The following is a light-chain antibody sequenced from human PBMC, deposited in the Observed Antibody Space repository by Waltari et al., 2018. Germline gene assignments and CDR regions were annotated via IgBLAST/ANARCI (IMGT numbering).Light chain of an antibody. CDR3: QQYARTPPT. J-gene: IGKJ4*01. V-gene: IGKV3-20*01. CDR1: QSVHNNY. CDR2: GAS. Sequence: EIVLTQYPVTLPLFPGEGATLSCRASQSVHNNYLAWYQQKPGQAPRLLIYGASTRATAIPDRFSGSGSGTDFTLTISRLEPEDCAVYFCQQYARTPPTFGGGTKVEIK.